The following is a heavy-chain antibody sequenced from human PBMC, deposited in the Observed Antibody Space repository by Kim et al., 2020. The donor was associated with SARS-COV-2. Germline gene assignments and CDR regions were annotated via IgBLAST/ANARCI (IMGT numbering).Heavy chain of an antibody. Sequence: GGSLRLSCAASGFTFSSYGMHWVRQAPGKGLEWVAVIWYDGSNKYYADSVKGRFTISRDNSKNTLYLQMNSLRAEDTAVYYCARAHGYSTSINYYYGMDVWGQGTTVTVSS. CDR1: GFTFSSYG. J-gene: IGHJ6*02. CDR3: ARAHGYSTSINYYYGMDV. V-gene: IGHV3-33*01. CDR2: IWYDGSNK. D-gene: IGHD3-22*01.